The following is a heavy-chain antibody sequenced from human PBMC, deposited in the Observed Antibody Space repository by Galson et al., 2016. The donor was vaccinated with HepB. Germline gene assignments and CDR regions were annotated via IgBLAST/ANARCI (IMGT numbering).Heavy chain of an antibody. V-gene: IGHV3-48*02. CDR1: GFTFSTYS. CDR2: ISSSSSTI. Sequence: SLRLSCATSGFTFSTYSMNWVRQAPGKGLEWVSYISSSSSTIYYADSVKGRFTIPRDNAKNSLYLQMNSLRDEDTAVYYCATRYNYGNYYYYGMDVWGQGTTVTVS. CDR3: ATRYNYGNYYYYGMDV. J-gene: IGHJ6*02. D-gene: IGHD5-24*01.